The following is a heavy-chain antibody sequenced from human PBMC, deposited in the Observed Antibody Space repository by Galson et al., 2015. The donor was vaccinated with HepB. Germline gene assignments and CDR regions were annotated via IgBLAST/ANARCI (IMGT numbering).Heavy chain of an antibody. CDR2: ISGSGGST. J-gene: IGHJ4*02. D-gene: IGHD3-10*01. CDR3: AAPSLYYGSGNAWAY. CDR1: GFTFSSYA. V-gene: IGHV3-23*01. Sequence: SLRLSCAASGFTFSSYAMSWVRQAPGKGLEWVSAISGSGGSTFYADSVKGRFTISRDNSKNTLYLQMNSLRAEDTAVYYCAAPSLYYGSGNAWAYWRQGTLVTVYS.